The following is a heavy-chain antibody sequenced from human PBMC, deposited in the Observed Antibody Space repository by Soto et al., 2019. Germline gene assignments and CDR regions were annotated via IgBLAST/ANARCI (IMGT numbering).Heavy chain of an antibody. CDR1: GGTFSSYA. Sequence: QVQLVQSGAEVKKPGSSVKVSCKASGGTFSSYAISWVRQAPGQGLEWMGGIIPIFGTANYAQKFQGRVTITADESRSQAYMEQSSLSSEDTAVYYCAEGDCTNGVCYYGMDVWGQGTTVTVSS. V-gene: IGHV1-69*12. D-gene: IGHD2-8*01. CDR2: IIPIFGTA. CDR3: AEGDCTNGVCYYGMDV. J-gene: IGHJ6*02.